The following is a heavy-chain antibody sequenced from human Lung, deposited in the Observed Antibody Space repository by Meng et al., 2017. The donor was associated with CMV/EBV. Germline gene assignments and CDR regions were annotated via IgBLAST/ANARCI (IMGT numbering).Heavy chain of an antibody. D-gene: IGHD3-10*01. V-gene: IGHV3-23*01. J-gene: IGHJ4*02. Sequence: LTCAASGFTFSSYAMSWVRQAPGKGLEWVSAISGSGGSTYYADSVKGRFTISRDNSKNTLYLQMNSLRAEDTAVYYCAKRLGGLLSSDADLGYWGQGTLVTVSS. CDR3: AKRLGGLLSSDADLGY. CDR2: ISGSGGST. CDR1: GFTFSSYA.